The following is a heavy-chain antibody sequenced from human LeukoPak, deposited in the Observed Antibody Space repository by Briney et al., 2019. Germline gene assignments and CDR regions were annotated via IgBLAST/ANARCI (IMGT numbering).Heavy chain of an antibody. Sequence: GGSLRLSCAGSGFTFNAYWMTWVPQRPGKGLEWSANIKQDGSQKNYVDSVKGRFTISRDNAKNSVYLQMNRLRAEDTAVYYCARDLSQHFDWLLSGDTWGQGTLVTVSS. CDR2: IKQDGSQK. CDR1: GFTFNAYW. CDR3: ARDLSQHFDWLLSGDT. J-gene: IGHJ5*02. D-gene: IGHD3-9*01. V-gene: IGHV3-7*04.